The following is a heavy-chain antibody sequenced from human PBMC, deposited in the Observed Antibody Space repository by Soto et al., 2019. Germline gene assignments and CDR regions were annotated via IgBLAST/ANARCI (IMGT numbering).Heavy chain of an antibody. CDR1: GGSFSGYY. CDR3: ARAVVGGVYWFDP. J-gene: IGHJ5*02. CDR2: INHSGST. D-gene: IGHD2-21*01. V-gene: IGHV4-34*01. Sequence: PSETLSLTCAVYGGSFSGYYWSWIRQPPGKGLEWIGEINHSGSTNYNPSLKSRVTISVDTSKNQFSLQLSSVTAADTAVYYCARAVVGGVYWFDPWDQGNLVT.